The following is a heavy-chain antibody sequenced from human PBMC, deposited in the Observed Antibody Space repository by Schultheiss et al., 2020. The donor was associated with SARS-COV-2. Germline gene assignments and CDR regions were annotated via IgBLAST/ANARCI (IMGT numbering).Heavy chain of an antibody. J-gene: IGHJ6*02. CDR3: TRAGSGWYYYYYGMDV. D-gene: IGHD6-19*01. CDR2: INHSGST. Sequence: SETLSLTCAVYGGSFSGYYWSWIRQPPGKGLEWIGEINHSGSTYYNPSLKSRVTISVDTSKNQFSLKLSSVTAADTAVYYCTRAGSGWYYYYYGMDVWGQGTTVTVSS. CDR1: GGSFSGYY. V-gene: IGHV4-34*01.